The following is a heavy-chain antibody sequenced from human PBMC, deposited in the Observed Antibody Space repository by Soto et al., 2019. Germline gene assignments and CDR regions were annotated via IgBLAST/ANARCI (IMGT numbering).Heavy chain of an antibody. CDR1: GYTFTGFY. V-gene: IGHV1-2*04. Sequence: ASVKVSCKASGYTFTGFYMHWVRQALGQGLEWMGWINPNSGGTNYAQKFQGWVTMTRDTSISTAYMELSRLRSDDTAVYYCARGTFDAWLLPFDYWGQGTLVTVSS. CDR3: ARGTFDAWLLPFDY. CDR2: INPNSGGT. D-gene: IGHD3-22*01. J-gene: IGHJ4*02.